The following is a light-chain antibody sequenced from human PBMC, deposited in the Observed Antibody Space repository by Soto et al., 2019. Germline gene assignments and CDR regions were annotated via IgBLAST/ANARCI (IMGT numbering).Light chain of an antibody. CDR3: AAWDDSLNAYV. CDR2: SNN. V-gene: IGLV1-44*01. J-gene: IGLJ1*01. CDR1: TSNIGSNT. Sequence: QSVLTRPPSASGTLGQRVTISCSGSTSNIGSNTVNWYQQLPGTAPKLVIYSNNQRPSGVPDRFSGSRSDTSASLAISGLQSEDEADYYCAAWDDSLNAYVFGTGTKVTVL.